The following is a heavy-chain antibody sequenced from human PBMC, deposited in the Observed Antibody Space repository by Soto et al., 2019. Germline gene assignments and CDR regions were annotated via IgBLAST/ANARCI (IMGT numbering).Heavy chain of an antibody. CDR1: GFIFSTYP. CDR2: ISYDGNNK. CDR3: ARVEGDSGWYGEY. J-gene: IGHJ4*02. V-gene: IGHV3-30-3*01. D-gene: IGHD6-19*01. Sequence: QVQLVESGGGVVQPGRSLRLSCAASGFIFSTYPLHWVRQAPGKGLEWVAIISYDGNNKYYADSVKGRFTISRDNSKNTLYLQMNSLRGDDTAVYYCARVEGDSGWYGEYWGQGTLVTVSS.